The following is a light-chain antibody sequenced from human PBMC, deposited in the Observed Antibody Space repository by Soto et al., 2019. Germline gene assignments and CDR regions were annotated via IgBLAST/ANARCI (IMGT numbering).Light chain of an antibody. J-gene: IGKJ5*01. CDR1: QTVSRY. V-gene: IGKV3-20*01. CDR3: QQYGSSPIT. Sequence: EIVMTQSPATLSVSPGESATLSCRASQTVSRYLAWYQQKPGQAPRLLIYGASTRATGVPARFSGSGSATDFTLTISRLEPEYFAVYYCQQYGSSPITFGQGTRLEIK. CDR2: GAS.